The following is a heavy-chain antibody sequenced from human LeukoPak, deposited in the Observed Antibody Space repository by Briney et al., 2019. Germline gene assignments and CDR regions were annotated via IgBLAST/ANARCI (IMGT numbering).Heavy chain of an antibody. Sequence: GGSLRLSCAASGFTFSSYSMNWVRQAPGKGLEWVSYISSSSSTIYYADSVKGRFTISRDNAKNSLYLQMNSLGAEDTAVYYCARGVRSQNFDYWGQGTLVTVSS. CDR1: GFTFSSYS. V-gene: IGHV3-48*01. D-gene: IGHD2-21*01. J-gene: IGHJ4*02. CDR2: ISSSSSTI. CDR3: ARGVRSQNFDY.